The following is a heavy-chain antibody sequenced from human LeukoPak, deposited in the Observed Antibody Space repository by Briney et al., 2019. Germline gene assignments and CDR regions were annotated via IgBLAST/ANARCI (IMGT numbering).Heavy chain of an antibody. CDR3: ARDDKLGYCSSTSCSRRRNYYYYMDV. J-gene: IGHJ6*03. Sequence: ASVKVSCKASGCTFTSYGISWVRQAPGQGLEWMGWISAYNGNTNYAQKLQGRVTMTTDTSTSTAYMELRSLRSDDTAVYYCARDDKLGYCSSTSCSRRRNYYYYMDVWGKGTTVTVSS. V-gene: IGHV1-18*01. CDR1: GCTFTSYG. D-gene: IGHD2-2*01. CDR2: ISAYNGNT.